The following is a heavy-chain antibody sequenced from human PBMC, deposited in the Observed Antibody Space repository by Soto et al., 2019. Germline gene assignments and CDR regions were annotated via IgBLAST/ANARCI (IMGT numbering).Heavy chain of an antibody. D-gene: IGHD3-9*01. CDR2: IYFRGNT. Sequence: PSETLSLTCSVSEGYSNGHEDHWVGNRQPPGKGLESIGSIYFRGNTYYNPSLQTRVTISLDKSKSQFSLKLNSVTAADSAVYFCGRLEGLATISYYFDFWGKGALVTVSS. V-gene: IGHV4-39*01. J-gene: IGHJ4*02. CDR1: EGYSNGHEDH. CDR3: GRLEGLATISYYFDF.